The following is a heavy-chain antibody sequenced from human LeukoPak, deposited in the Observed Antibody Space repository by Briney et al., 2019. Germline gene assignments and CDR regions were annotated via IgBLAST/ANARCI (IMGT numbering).Heavy chain of an antibody. D-gene: IGHD3-22*01. Sequence: GGSLRLSCAASGFTFSSYSMNWVRQAPGKGLEWVSSISSSSSYIYYADSVKGRFTISRDNAKNSPYLQMNSLRAEDTAVYYCATTEGYYDSSGYNYGMDVWGQGTTVTVSS. CDR2: ISSSSSYI. J-gene: IGHJ6*02. V-gene: IGHV3-21*01. CDR3: ATTEGYYDSSGYNYGMDV. CDR1: GFTFSSYS.